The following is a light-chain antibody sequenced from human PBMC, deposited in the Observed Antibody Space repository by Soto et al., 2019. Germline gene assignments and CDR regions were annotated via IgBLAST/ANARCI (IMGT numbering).Light chain of an antibody. Sequence: QSALTQPASVSGAPGQSVTISCTGTSSDVGDYKYVSWYQKHPGRAPKALIYEVSNRPSNVSLRFSGSKSGTTAFLTISGLQAYDEADYYCSSFINRSTIVFGSGTKLTVL. CDR1: SSDVGDYKY. J-gene: IGLJ1*01. V-gene: IGLV2-14*01. CDR2: EVS. CDR3: SSFINRSTIV.